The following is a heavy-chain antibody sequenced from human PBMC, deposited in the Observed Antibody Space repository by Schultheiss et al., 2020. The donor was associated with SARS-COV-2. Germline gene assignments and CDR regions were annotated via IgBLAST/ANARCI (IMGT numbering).Heavy chain of an antibody. Sequence: GGSLRLSCAASGFTFSSYSMNWVRQAPGKGLEWVSSISSSSSYIYYADSVKGRFTISRDNAKNSLYLQMNSLRAEDTALYYCARWFGEDRTSDYWGQGTLVTVSS. CDR1: GFTFSSYS. CDR2: ISSSSSYI. V-gene: IGHV3-21*04. CDR3: ARWFGEDRTSDY. J-gene: IGHJ4*02. D-gene: IGHD3-10*01.